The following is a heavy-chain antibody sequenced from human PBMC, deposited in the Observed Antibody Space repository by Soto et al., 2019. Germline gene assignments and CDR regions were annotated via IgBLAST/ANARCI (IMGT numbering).Heavy chain of an antibody. CDR1: GGSISSGGYY. Sequence: PSETLSLTCTVSGGSISSGGYYWSWIRQHPGKGLEWIGYIYYSGSTYYNPSLKSRVTISVDTSKNQFSLKLSSVTAADTAVYYCARDKGRTWIEGYASYYGMDVLGQGTTV. D-gene: IGHD5-12*01. V-gene: IGHV4-31*03. J-gene: IGHJ6*02. CDR2: IYYSGST. CDR3: ARDKGRTWIEGYASYYGMDV.